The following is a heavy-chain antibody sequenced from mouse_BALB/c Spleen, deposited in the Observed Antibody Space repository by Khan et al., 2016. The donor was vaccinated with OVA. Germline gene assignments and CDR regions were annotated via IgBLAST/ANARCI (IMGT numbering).Heavy chain of an antibody. Sequence: QVQLKQSGAELVKAGASVKMSCKASGYTFTSYWMNWVKQRLGQGLEWFAETNPTNGRTYYNEKFKSKATMTVDKSSSTAYMLLSGPTFEDSAVYYCARINKIVATYFDYCGQGTTLTVSS. V-gene: IGHV1S81*02. CDR3: ARINKIVATYFDY. CDR2: TNPTNGRT. CDR1: GYTFTSYW. J-gene: IGHJ2*01. D-gene: IGHD1-1*01.